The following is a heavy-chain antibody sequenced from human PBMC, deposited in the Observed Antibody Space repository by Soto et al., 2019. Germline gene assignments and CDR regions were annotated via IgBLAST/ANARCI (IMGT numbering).Heavy chain of an antibody. CDR1: SGSISSSSYY. D-gene: IGHD2-8*01. Sequence: QLQLQESGPGLVKPSETLSLTCTVSSGSISSSSYYWGWIRQPPGKGLEWIGSIYYSGSTYYNPSLKSRVTISVDTSKNQFSLKLSSVTAADTAVYYCARLRRAVGVMVYAMGEYYFDYWGQGTLVTVSS. J-gene: IGHJ4*02. CDR2: IYYSGST. CDR3: ARLRRAVGVMVYAMGEYYFDY. V-gene: IGHV4-39*01.